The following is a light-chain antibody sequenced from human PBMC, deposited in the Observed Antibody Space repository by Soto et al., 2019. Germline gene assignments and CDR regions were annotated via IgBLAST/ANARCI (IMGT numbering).Light chain of an antibody. V-gene: IGKV1-5*03. CDR2: KAS. CDR1: QNINNW. CDR3: QQYDHYPIT. Sequence: DIQMTQSPSTLSASIGDRVTITCRASQNINNWLAWYQQKPGKAPKLLIYKASSLESGVPPRFSGSGSGTDFTLTISSLQPDDLASYYCQQYDHYPITFGQGTRLEIK. J-gene: IGKJ5*01.